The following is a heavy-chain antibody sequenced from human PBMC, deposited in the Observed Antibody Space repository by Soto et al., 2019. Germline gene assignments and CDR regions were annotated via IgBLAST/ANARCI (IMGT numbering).Heavy chain of an antibody. V-gene: IGHV3-23*01. CDR1: GFTFSSYA. D-gene: IGHD4-17*01. CDR2: ISGSGGST. J-gene: IGHJ6*02. CDR3: AKDHDYGDYVDYYYGMDV. Sequence: EVQLLESGGGLVQPGGSLRLSCAASGFTFSSYAMSWVRQAPGKGLEWVSAISGSGGSTYYADSVKGRFTISRDNSKNTLDLQMNSLRAEDTAVYYCAKDHDYGDYVDYYYGMDVWGQGTTVTVSS.